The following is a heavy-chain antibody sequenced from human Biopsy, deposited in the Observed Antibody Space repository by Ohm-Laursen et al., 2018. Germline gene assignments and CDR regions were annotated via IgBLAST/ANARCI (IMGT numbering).Heavy chain of an antibody. D-gene: IGHD3-10*01. CDR3: ARDRMVTIITLVRADTFDI. Sequence: ASVKVACKASGYTFTDYSLHWVRQAPGQGLEWMGWVNPNSGATNYAQKFQGRVTMTSDTSISTAYIELRRLISDDTAVYFCARDRMVTIITLVRADTFDIWGQGTLVSVSS. CDR2: VNPNSGAT. J-gene: IGHJ3*02. CDR1: GYTFTDYS. V-gene: IGHV1-2*02.